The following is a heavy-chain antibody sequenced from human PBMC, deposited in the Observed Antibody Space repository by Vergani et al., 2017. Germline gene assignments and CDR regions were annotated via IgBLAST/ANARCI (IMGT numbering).Heavy chain of an antibody. CDR3: VIDRPGSSAPYFYY. Sequence: EVQLVESGGGLVQPGGSLRLSCAASGFTFTNYWLSWVRQAPGKGLEWVANINEDENKKFYVDSVEGRFTISRDNAKNSLYLQMNGLRVEDTAVYYCVIDRPGSSAPYFYYWGRGSLVTVSS. V-gene: IGHV3-7*01. CDR1: GFTFTNYW. D-gene: IGHD6-6*01. J-gene: IGHJ4*02. CDR2: INEDENKK.